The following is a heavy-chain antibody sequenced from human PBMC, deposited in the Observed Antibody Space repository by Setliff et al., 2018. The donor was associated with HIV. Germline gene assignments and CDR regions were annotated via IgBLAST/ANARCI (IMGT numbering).Heavy chain of an antibody. CDR3: ARRAGSDYFTRFDY. J-gene: IGHJ4*02. CDR1: GGSFSGYY. V-gene: IGHV4-34*01. Sequence: LSLTCAVYGGSFSGYYWSWIRQSPGKGLEWIGEINHSGSTNYNPSPKSRVTILGDTSKNQFSLKLSSVTAADTAVYYCARRAGSDYFTRFDYWGQGTLVTVSS. CDR2: INHSGST. D-gene: IGHD3-10*01.